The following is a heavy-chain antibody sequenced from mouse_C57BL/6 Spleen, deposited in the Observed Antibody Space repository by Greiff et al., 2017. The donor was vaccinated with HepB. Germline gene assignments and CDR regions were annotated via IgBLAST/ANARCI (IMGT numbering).Heavy chain of an antibody. CDR1: GYTFTSYW. V-gene: IGHV1-7*01. CDR3: ARTKASYYSNWFAY. CDR2: INPSSGYT. J-gene: IGHJ3*01. D-gene: IGHD2-5*01. Sequence: QVHVKQSGAELAKPGASVKLSCKASGYTFTSYWMHWVKQRPGQGLEWIGYINPSSGYTKYNQKFKDKATLTADKSSSTAYMQLSSLTYEDSAVYYCARTKASYYSNWFAYWGQGTLVTVSA.